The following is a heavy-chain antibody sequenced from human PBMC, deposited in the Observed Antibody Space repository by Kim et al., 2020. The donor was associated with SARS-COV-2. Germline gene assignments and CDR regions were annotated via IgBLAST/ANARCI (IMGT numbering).Heavy chain of an antibody. CDR3: AREGGSIVLFDP. J-gene: IGHJ5*02. Sequence: ASVKVSCKTSGYNFGTYVVTWIRQAPGQGLEWVGEINAYSGSTNYLQKLQGRVTVTADTSTSTGYLELGNLRSDDTAVYYCAREGGSIVLFDPWGQGTSVTVS. CDR1: GYNFGTYV. D-gene: IGHD2-21*01. CDR2: INAYSGST. V-gene: IGHV1-18*01.